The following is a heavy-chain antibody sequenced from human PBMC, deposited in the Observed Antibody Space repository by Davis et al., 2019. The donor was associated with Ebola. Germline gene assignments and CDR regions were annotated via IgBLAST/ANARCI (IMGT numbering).Heavy chain of an antibody. CDR2: IIPIFGTA. D-gene: IGHD3-22*01. CDR3: AREALIHGMDV. Sequence: SVPVSCKASGGTFSSYASSWVRQPPGQGLEWMGGIIPIFGTANYAQKFQGRVTITADESTSTAYMELSSLRSEDTAVYYCAREALIHGMDVWGQGTTVTVSS. J-gene: IGHJ6*02. V-gene: IGHV1-69*13. CDR1: GGTFSSYA.